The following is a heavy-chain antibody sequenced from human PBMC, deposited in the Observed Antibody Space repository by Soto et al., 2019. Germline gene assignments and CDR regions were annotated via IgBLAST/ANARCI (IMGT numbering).Heavy chain of an antibody. Sequence: SETLSLTCTVSCASLSGFYWSWIRQSPEKGLEWIGYIYYSGYTSYNPSLKSRVTISVDTSKNQFSLKLSSVTAADTAVYYCASGGHYDFWSGYYIFDYWGQGTLVTVSS. D-gene: IGHD3-3*01. CDR3: ASGGHYDFWSGYYIFDY. CDR1: CASLSGFY. CDR2: IYYSGYT. V-gene: IGHV4-59*01. J-gene: IGHJ4*02.